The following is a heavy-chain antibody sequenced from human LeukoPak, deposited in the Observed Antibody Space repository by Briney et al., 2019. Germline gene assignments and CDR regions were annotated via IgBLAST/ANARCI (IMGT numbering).Heavy chain of an antibody. CDR2: IYHSGST. J-gene: IGHJ5*02. V-gene: IGHV4-38-2*02. D-gene: IGHD3-10*01. CDR1: GYSISSGYY. Sequence: SETLSLTCTVSGYSISSGYYWGWIRQPPGKGLEWIGSIYHSGSTYYNPSLKSRVTISVDTSKNQFSLKLSSVTAADTAVYYCARVREGFGESFNWFDPWGQGTLVTVSS. CDR3: ARVREGFGESFNWFDP.